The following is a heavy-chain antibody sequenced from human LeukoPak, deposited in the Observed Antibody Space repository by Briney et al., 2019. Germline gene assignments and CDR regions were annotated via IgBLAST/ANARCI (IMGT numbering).Heavy chain of an antibody. V-gene: IGHV1-69*13. CDR2: IIPIIGTA. CDR3: ARDRAGSFDP. Sequence: SVKVSCKASGGTFSSYAISWVRQAPGQGPEWMGGIIPIIGTANYAQKFQGRVTITADESTSTAYMELSSLRSEDTAVYYCARDRAGSFDPWGQGTLVTVSS. CDR1: GGTFSSYA. D-gene: IGHD1-26*01. J-gene: IGHJ5*02.